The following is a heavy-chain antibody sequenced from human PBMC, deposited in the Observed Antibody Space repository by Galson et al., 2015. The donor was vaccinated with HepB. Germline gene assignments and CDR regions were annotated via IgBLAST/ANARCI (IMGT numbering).Heavy chain of an antibody. Sequence: PALVKPTQTLTLTCTFSGFSLSTSGMRVSWIRQPPGKALEWLARIDWDDDKFYSTSLKTRLTISKDTSKNQVVLTMTNMDPVDTATYYCARNRGYSGYDDAFDIWGQGTMVTVSS. D-gene: IGHD5-12*01. V-gene: IGHV2-70*04. CDR2: IDWDDDK. CDR3: ARNRGYSGYDDAFDI. J-gene: IGHJ3*02. CDR1: GFSLSTSGMR.